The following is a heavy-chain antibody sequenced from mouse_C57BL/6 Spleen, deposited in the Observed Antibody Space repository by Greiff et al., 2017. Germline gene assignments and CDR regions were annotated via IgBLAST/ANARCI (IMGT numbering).Heavy chain of an antibody. D-gene: IGHD1-1*01. CDR3: ASQATTVAFYYYAMDY. J-gene: IGHJ4*01. CDR1: GFSLTSYG. Sequence: QVQLQQSGPGLVQPSQSLSITCTVSGFSLTSYGVHWVRQSPGKGLEWLGVIWRGGSTDYNAAFMSRLSITKDNSKSQVFFKMNSLQADDTAIYYCASQATTVAFYYYAMDYWGQGTSVTVSS. CDR2: IWRGGST. V-gene: IGHV2-5*01.